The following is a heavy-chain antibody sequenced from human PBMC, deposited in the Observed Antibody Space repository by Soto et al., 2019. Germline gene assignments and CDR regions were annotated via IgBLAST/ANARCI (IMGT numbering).Heavy chain of an antibody. CDR1: GFTFSSYW. CDR3: ASDSADACDI. CDR2: IKQDGSEK. V-gene: IGHV3-7*01. J-gene: IGHJ3*02. Sequence: EVQLVESGGGLVQPGGSLRLSCAASGFTFSSYWMSWVRQAPGKGLEWVAHIKQDGSEKYYVDSVKGRFTISRDNAKNSLCVQMNSLGAEDRAVYYCASDSADACDIWGQGTMVTVSS.